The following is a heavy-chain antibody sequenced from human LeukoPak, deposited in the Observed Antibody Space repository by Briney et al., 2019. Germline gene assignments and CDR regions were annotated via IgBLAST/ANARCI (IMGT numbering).Heavy chain of an antibody. CDR2: IYYSGST. V-gene: IGHV4-59*08. CDR3: AKIKVTEYPLEGAFDI. CDR1: GGSISSYY. Sequence: SETLSLTCTVSGGSISSYYWSWIRQPPGKGLEWIGYIYYSGSTNYNPSLKSRVTISVDTSKNQFSLKLSSVTAADTAVYYCAKIKVTEYPLEGAFDIWGQGKMVTVSS. D-gene: IGHD2-2*01. J-gene: IGHJ3*02.